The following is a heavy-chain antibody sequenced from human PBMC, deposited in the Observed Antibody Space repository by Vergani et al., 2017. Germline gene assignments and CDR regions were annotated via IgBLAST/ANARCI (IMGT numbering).Heavy chain of an antibody. CDR1: GGSLSSGSYY. J-gene: IGHJ6*03. Sequence: QVQLQESGPGLVKPSQTLSLTCTVPGGSLSSGSYYWSWVRQRPGMGLDWIGYIYYSGTTYYNPSLESRLTISLDTSENHLSLKLTSVTAADTAVYYCARQKDYYMDVWGKGATVTVS. CDR3: ARQKDYYMDV. CDR2: IYYSGTT. V-gene: IGHV4-31*03.